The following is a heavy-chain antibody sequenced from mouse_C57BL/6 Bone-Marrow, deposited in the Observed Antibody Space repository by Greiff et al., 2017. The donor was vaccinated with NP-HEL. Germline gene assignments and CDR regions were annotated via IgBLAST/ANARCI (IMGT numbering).Heavy chain of an antibody. Sequence: EVHVVESGGGLVQPGGSLKLSCAASGFTFSDYGMAWVRQAPRKGLAWVAFISNLAYSIYYADTVTGRFTISREKAKNTLYQEMSSLRSEYKAMNYSARERDMVTNWYFDVWGKGTTVTVSS. V-gene: IGHV5-15*01. CDR3: ARERDMVTNWYFDV. D-gene: IGHD2-2*01. CDR1: GFTFSDYG. CDR2: ISNLAYSI. J-gene: IGHJ1*03.